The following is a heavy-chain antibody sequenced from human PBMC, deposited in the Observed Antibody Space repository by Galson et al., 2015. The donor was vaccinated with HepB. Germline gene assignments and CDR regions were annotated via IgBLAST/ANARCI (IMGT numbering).Heavy chain of an antibody. J-gene: IGHJ4*02. D-gene: IGHD6-13*01. CDR3: ARLAQYSSSWHIDY. CDR2: ISAYNGNT. Sequence: SVKVSCKASGYTFTSYGISWVRQAPGQGLEWMGWISAYNGNTNYAQKLQGRVTMTTDTSTSTAYMELRSLRSDDTAVYYCARLAQYSSSWHIDYWGQGTLVTVSS. CDR1: GYTFTSYG. V-gene: IGHV1-18*04.